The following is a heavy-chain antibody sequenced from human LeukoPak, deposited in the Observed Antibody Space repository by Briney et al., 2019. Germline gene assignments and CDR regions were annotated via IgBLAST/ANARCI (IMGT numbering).Heavy chain of an antibody. Sequence: GGSLRLSCAASGFSHAWMSWVRQTPGKGLEWVGRIKSKADGGTTDYVAPVKGRFTISRDDSKNTLYLQMNSLKTEDTAVYYCTTDRDGGMDVWGQGTTVTVSS. CDR3: TTDRDGGMDV. V-gene: IGHV3-15*01. J-gene: IGHJ6*02. CDR2: IKSKADGGTT. D-gene: IGHD2-21*01. CDR1: GFSHAW.